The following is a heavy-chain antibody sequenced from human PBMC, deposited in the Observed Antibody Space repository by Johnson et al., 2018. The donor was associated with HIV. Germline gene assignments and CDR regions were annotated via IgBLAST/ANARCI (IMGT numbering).Heavy chain of an antibody. Sequence: MLLMESGGRVVRPGGSLRLSCAASGFTFDDFGMSWVRQAPGKGLEWVSGLNWNGGTTFYADAVKGRFTISRDNAKNSLYLQMNSLRAEDTALYYCARPIFGVVSSPVDAFGVWGQGTMVTVSS. V-gene: IGHV3-20*04. D-gene: IGHD3-3*01. J-gene: IGHJ3*01. CDR3: ARPIFGVVSSPVDAFGV. CDR1: GFTFDDFG. CDR2: LNWNGGTT.